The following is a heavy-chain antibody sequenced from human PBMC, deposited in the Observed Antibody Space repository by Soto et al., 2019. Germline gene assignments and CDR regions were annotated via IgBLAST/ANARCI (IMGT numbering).Heavy chain of an antibody. J-gene: IGHJ6*04. V-gene: IGHV1-69*06. D-gene: IGHD5-12*01. CDR3: ASVLVATIPNYYGMDV. CDR1: GGTFSSYA. Sequence: QVQLVQSGAEVKKPGSSVKVSCKASGGTFSSYAISWVRQAPGQGLEWMGGIIPIFGTANYAQKFQGRVTITADKSTSTGYMELSSLRSEDTAVYYCASVLVATIPNYYGMDVWGKGTTVTVSS. CDR2: IIPIFGTA.